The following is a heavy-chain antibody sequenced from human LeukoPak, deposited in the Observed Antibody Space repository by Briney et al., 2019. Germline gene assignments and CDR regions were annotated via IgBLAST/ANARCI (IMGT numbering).Heavy chain of an antibody. CDR3: ARRYGSGSYFDY. V-gene: IGHV4-39*01. CDR1: GGSISSSTYY. J-gene: IGHJ4*02. CDR2: IHYSGST. D-gene: IGHD3-10*01. Sequence: SETLSLTCTVSGGSISSSTYYWDWTRQPPGKGLEYLGSIHYSGSTYYNPSLKSRVTISVDTSKNQFSLRLSSVTASDTAVYYRARRYGSGSYFDYWGQGTLVTVSS.